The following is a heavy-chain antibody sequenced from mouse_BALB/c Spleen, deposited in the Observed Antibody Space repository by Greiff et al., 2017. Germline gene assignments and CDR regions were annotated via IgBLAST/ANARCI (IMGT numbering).Heavy chain of an antibody. CDR2: INPSNGGT. V-gene: IGHV1S81*02. CDR1: GYTFTSYY. J-gene: IGHJ1*01. CDR3: TRYRGYWYFDV. Sequence: QVQLQQPGAELVKPGASVKLSCKASGYTFTSYYMYWVKQRPGQGLEWIGGINPSNGGTNFNEKFKSKATLTVDKSSSTAYMQLSSLTSEDSAVYYCTRYRGYWYFDVWGAGTTVIVSS.